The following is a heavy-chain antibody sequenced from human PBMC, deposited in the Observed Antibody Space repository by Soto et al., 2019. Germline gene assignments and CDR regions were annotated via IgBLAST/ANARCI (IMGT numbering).Heavy chain of an antibody. CDR1: GGSISSYY. CDR2: IYYSGST. V-gene: IGHV4-59*01. Sequence: QVQLQESGPGLVKPSETLSLTCTVSGGSISSYYWSWIRQPPGKGLEWIGYIYYSGSTNYNPSLKSRVTISVDTSKNQFSLKLSSVTAADTAVYYCARGAVVRGIWGQGTLVTVSS. J-gene: IGHJ4*02. D-gene: IGHD2-15*01. CDR3: ARGAVVRGI.